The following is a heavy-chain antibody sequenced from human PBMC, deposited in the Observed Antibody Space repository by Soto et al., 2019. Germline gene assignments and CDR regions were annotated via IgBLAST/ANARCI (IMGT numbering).Heavy chain of an antibody. CDR2: VSAYNGYT. V-gene: IGHV1-18*01. CDR1: GYTFTSYA. Sequence: ASVKVSCTASGYTFTSYAMHWVRLAPGQGLEWMGWVSAYNGYTNYAQKVQGRVTMTTDTSTTTAFLEVRSLRFDDTAVYYCVRAPRIVTPESGIRDFDYWGQGTLVTVSS. J-gene: IGHJ4*02. D-gene: IGHD3-16*02. CDR3: VRAPRIVTPESGIRDFDY.